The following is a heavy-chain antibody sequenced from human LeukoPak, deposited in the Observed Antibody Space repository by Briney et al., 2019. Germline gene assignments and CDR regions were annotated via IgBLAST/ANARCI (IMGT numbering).Heavy chain of an antibody. V-gene: IGHV3-21*01. CDR2: ISSRSSYI. Sequence: GGSLRLSCAASGFTFSTYTMNWVRQAPGKGLEWVSSISSRSSYIYYADSVKGRFTISRDNAKNSLYLQMNSLRAEDTAVYYCARFIAAPYYFDYWGRGTLVTVSS. D-gene: IGHD6-13*01. CDR1: GFTFSTYT. CDR3: ARFIAAPYYFDY. J-gene: IGHJ4*02.